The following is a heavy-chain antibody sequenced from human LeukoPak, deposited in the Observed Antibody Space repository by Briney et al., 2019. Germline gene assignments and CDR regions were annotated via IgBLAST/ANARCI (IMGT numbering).Heavy chain of an antibody. CDR2: IKQDGSEK. CDR1: GFTFSSHR. D-gene: IGHD3-10*01. CDR3: ARALGSGSYHWGVVVRGRDPPLYYYYMDV. Sequence: GGSLRLSCAASGFTFSSHRMSWVRQAPGKGLEWVANIKQDGSEKYYVDSVKGRFTISRDNAKNSLYLQMNSLRAEDTAVYYCARALGSGSYHWGVVVRGRDPPLYYYYMDVWGKGTTVTISS. J-gene: IGHJ6*03. V-gene: IGHV3-7*01.